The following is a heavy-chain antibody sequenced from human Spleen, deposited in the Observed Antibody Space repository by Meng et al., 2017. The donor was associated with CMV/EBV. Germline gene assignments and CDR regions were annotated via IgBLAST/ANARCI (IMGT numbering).Heavy chain of an antibody. J-gene: IGHJ6*02. V-gene: IGHV1-2*02. Sequence: ASVKVSCKASGYIFTDYYMHWVRQAPGQGLEWMGWINPKSGGANYAQKFQGRVTMTRDTSSTTAHMELSRLRSDDTAVYYCARVKRYCTGGSCSSTGYYGMDVWGQGTTVTVSS. CDR1: GYIFTDYY. CDR2: INPKSGGA. D-gene: IGHD2-15*01. CDR3: ARVKRYCTGGSCSSTGYYGMDV.